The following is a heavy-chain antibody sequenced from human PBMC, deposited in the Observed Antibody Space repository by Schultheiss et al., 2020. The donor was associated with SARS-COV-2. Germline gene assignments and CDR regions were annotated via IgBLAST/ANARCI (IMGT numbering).Heavy chain of an antibody. D-gene: IGHD1-1*01. V-gene: IGHV1-69*10. CDR2: IIPIFGIA. CDR3: ARDLGATGGGDY. J-gene: IGHJ4*02. Sequence: SVKVSCKASGGTFSSYAISWVRQAPGQGLEWMGGIIPIFGIANYAQKFQGRVTITADKSTSTAYMELSSLRSEDTAVYYCARDLGATGGGDYWGQGTLVTVSS. CDR1: GGTFSSYA.